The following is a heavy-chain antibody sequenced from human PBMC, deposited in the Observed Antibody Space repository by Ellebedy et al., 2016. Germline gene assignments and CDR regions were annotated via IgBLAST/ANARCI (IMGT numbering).Heavy chain of an antibody. J-gene: IGHJ4*02. D-gene: IGHD1-26*01. Sequence: GESLKISCAASGFTFSSYCMNWVRQAPGRGLEWIAYIHYESIASHYADSVKGRFTISRDNAKTSLYLQMNSLRDEDTAVYYCARQRGVGATGGHYYFDYWGQGTLVTVSS. V-gene: IGHV3-48*02. CDR3: ARQRGVGATGGHYYFDY. CDR2: IHYESIAS. CDR1: GFTFSSYC.